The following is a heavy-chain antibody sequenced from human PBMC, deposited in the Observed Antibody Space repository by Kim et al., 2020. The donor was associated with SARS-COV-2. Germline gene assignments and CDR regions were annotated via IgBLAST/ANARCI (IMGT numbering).Heavy chain of an antibody. V-gene: IGHV3-30*01. J-gene: IGHJ4*02. Sequence: AASVKGRITISRDNSKNTLYLQMNSLRAEDTAVYYCARDFVVVPAAYFDYWGQGTLVTVSS. D-gene: IGHD2-2*01. CDR3: ARDFVVVPAAYFDY.